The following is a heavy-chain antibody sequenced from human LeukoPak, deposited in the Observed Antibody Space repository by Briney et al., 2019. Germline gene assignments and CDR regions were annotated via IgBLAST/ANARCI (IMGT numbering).Heavy chain of an antibody. CDR1: GFTFDDYA. Sequence: PGGSLRLSCAASGFTFDDYAMHWVRHAPGKGLEWVSLISGDGGSTYYADSVKGRFTISRDNSKNSLYLQMNSLRTEDTALYYCAKDMGDSSGYFTDYWGQGTMVTVSS. D-gene: IGHD3-22*01. CDR3: AKDMGDSSGYFTDY. J-gene: IGHJ4*02. V-gene: IGHV3-43*02. CDR2: ISGDGGST.